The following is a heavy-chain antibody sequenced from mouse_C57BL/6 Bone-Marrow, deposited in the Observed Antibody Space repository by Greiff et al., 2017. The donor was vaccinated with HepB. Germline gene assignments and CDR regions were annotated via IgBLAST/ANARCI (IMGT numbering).Heavy chain of an antibody. J-gene: IGHJ1*03. CDR2: ISSGGDYI. CDR1: GFTFSSYA. V-gene: IGHV5-9-1*02. D-gene: IGHD6-1*01. CDR3: TRDNNPYWYFDV. Sequence: EVKLMESGEGLVKPGGSLKLSCAASGFTFSSYAMSWVRQTPEKRLEWVAYISSGGDYIYYADTVKGRFTISRDNARNTLYLQMSSLKSEDTAMYYCTRDNNPYWYFDVWGTGTTVTVSS.